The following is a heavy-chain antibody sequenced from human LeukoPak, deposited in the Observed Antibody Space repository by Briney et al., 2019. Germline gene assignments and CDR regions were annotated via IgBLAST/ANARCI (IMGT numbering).Heavy chain of an antibody. D-gene: IGHD6-13*01. CDR3: ASGIAAAAMYNWFDP. Sequence: ASVKVSCKASGYTFTGYYMHWVRQAPGQGLEWMGRINPNSGGINYAQKFQGRVTMTRDTSISTAYMELSRLRSDDTAVYYCASGIAAAAMYNWFDPGAREPWSPSPQ. CDR2: INPNSGGI. CDR1: GYTFTGYY. J-gene: IGHJ5*02. V-gene: IGHV1-2*06.